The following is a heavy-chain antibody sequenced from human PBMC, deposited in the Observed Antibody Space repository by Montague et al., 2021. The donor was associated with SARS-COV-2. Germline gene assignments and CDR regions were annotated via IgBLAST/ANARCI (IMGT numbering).Heavy chain of an antibody. J-gene: IGHJ6*02. CDR3: AKGGQPQWLVPIYYCYYGMDV. CDR1: GFTFSSYG. V-gene: IGHV3-30*18. Sequence: SLRLSCAASGFTFSSYGMHWVRQAPGKGLEWVAVISYDGSNKYYADSVKGRFTISRDNSKNTLYLQMNSLRAEDTAVYYCAKGGQPQWLVPIYYCYYGMDVWGQGTTVTVSS. CDR2: ISYDGSNK. D-gene: IGHD6-19*01.